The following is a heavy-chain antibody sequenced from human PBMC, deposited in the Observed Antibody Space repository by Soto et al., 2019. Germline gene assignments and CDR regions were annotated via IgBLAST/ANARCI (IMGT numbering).Heavy chain of an antibody. CDR3: ARADILTGYYVGAFDI. V-gene: IGHV1-2*04. D-gene: IGHD3-9*01. CDR1: GYTFTGYY. CDR2: INPNSGGT. J-gene: IGHJ3*02. Sequence: VQLVQSGAEVKKPGASVKVSCKASGYTFTGYYMHWVRQAPGQGLEWMGWINPNSGGTNYAQTFQGWVTMTRDTSISTAYMELSRLRADDTAVYYCARADILTGYYVGAFDIWGQGTMVTVSS.